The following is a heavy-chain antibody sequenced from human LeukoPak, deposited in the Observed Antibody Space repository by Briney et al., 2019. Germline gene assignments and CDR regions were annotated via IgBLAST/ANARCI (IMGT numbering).Heavy chain of an antibody. CDR3: ARVAPWGFWFDP. CDR1: GCTFTRYY. J-gene: IGHJ5*02. Sequence: ASVKVSCKASGCTFTRYYMHWVRQAPGQGLEWMGIINPSGGSTSYAQKFQGRVTMTRDTSTSTAYMELSSLRSEDTAVYYCARVAPWGFWFDPWGQGTLVTVSS. V-gene: IGHV1-46*01. CDR2: INPSGGST. D-gene: IGHD7-27*01.